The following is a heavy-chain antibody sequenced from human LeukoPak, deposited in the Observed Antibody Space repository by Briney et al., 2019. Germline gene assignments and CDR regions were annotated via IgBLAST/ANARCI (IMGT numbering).Heavy chain of an antibody. Sequence: SETLSLTCTVSGASTSAYYWRWIRQPPGKGLEWIGYSYSGGNANYNPSLKSRVTISIDTSENQFSLRLTSVTAADTAVYFCAHSKRGGGYYINAFAVWGQGALVTISS. J-gene: IGHJ3*01. CDR3: AHSKRGGGYYINAFAV. CDR1: GASTSAYY. D-gene: IGHD1-26*01. CDR2: SYSGGNA. V-gene: IGHV4-59*01.